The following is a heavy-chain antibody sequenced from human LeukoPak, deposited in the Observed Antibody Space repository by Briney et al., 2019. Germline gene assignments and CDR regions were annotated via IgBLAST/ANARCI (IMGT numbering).Heavy chain of an antibody. V-gene: IGHV4-59*01. J-gene: IGHJ6*03. CDR3: ARGGTDSSSWYRNYYYYYMDV. CDR1: GGSISSYY. D-gene: IGHD6-13*01. CDR2: IYYSGST. Sequence: SETLSLTCTVSGGSISSYYWSWIRQPPGKGLEWIGYIYYSGSTNYNPSLKSRVTISVDTSKNQFSLKLSSVTAADTAVYYCARGGTDSSSWYRNYYYYYMDVWGKGTTVTVSS.